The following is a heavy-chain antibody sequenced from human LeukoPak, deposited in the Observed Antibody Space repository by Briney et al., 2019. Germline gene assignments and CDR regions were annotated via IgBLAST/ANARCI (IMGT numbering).Heavy chain of an antibody. CDR2: IYYSGST. J-gene: IGHJ2*01. CDR3: ARHLDYYDSSGYYGIWYFDL. Sequence: SETLSLTCTVSGGSISSYYWSWIRQPPGKGLEWIGYIYYSGSTNYNPSLKSRVTMSVDTSKNQFSLKLSSVTAADTAVYYCARHLDYYDSSGYYGIWYFDLWGRGTLVTVSS. CDR1: GGSISSYY. V-gene: IGHV4-59*08. D-gene: IGHD3-22*01.